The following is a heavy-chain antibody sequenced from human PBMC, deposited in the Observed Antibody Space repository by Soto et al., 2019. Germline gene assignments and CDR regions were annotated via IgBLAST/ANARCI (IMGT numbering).Heavy chain of an antibody. CDR3: ARDRGRTDYYAMDV. Sequence: PGGSLRLSCAAPGFAFSVYAMHWVRQAPGKGLEWVSLISYDGSDKYYADSVKGRFTISRDNSKSTLYLQMSSLRADDTAVYFCARDRGRTDYYAMDVWGQGTTVTVSS. D-gene: IGHD1-1*01. J-gene: IGHJ6*02. CDR2: ISYDGSDK. CDR1: GFAFSVYA. V-gene: IGHV3-30-3*01.